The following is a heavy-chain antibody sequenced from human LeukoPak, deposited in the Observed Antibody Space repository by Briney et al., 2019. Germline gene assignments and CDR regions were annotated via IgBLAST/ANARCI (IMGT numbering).Heavy chain of an antibody. CDR3: ARGRVVRGPILYYYGMDV. J-gene: IGHJ6*02. CDR2: IYTSGST. V-gene: IGHV4-59*10. CDR1: GGSFSGYY. Sequence: PSETLSLTCAVYGGSFSGYYWSWIRQPPGKGLEWIGRIYTSGSTNYNPSLKSRVTMSVDTSKNQFSLKLSSVTAADTAVYYCARGRVVRGPILYYYGMDVWGQGTTVTVSS. D-gene: IGHD3-10*01.